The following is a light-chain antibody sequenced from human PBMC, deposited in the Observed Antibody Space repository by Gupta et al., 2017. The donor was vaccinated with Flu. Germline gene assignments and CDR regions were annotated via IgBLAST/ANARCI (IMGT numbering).Light chain of an antibody. CDR1: QHISHY. CDR3: QEYYNRPPFT. J-gene: IGKJ3*01. V-gene: IGKV1-33*01. CDR2: DAF. Sequence: IQMTQSPSSLSASVGDRVTITCQASQHISHYVNWYQQKAGRAPKLLIYDAFNLEDGVPSRFSGGRSGTDFTFTINSLQPEDIATYFCQEYYNRPPFTFGPGTKVDLK.